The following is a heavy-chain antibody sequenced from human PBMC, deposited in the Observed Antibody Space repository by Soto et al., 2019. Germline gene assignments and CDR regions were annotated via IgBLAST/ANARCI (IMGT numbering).Heavy chain of an antibody. Sequence: QVQLVQSGAEVKKPGASVKVSCKASGYTFTSYAIHWVRQAPGQRLEWMGWINAGNGNTKYSQKCQGRVTITRDTSASTGYMELSSLRSEDTAVYYCARSIVVVTAADYWGQGTLVTVSS. CDR1: GYTFTSYA. D-gene: IGHD2-21*02. CDR2: INAGNGNT. CDR3: ARSIVVVTAADY. V-gene: IGHV1-3*01. J-gene: IGHJ4*02.